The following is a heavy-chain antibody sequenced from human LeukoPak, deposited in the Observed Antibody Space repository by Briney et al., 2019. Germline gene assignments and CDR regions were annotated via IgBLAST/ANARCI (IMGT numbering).Heavy chain of an antibody. CDR2: ISAYNGDT. Sequence: ASVTVSCKASGYTFNSYGISWVRQAPGQGLEWMGWISAYNGDTNYAQNLQGRVTMTTDTTTSTAYMELRSLRSDDTAVYYCARERATIDYYYYYMDVWGKGTTVTVSS. J-gene: IGHJ6*03. CDR1: GYTFNSYG. D-gene: IGHD5-12*01. CDR3: ARERATIDYYYYYMDV. V-gene: IGHV1-18*01.